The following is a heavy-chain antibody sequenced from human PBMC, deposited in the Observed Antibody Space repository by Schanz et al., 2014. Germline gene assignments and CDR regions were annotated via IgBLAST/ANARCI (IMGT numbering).Heavy chain of an antibody. Sequence: EVRLVESGGGLVKPGGSLRLSCAASGFAFSAYSMNWVRQAPGKGLEWVSSISSSGSYIYFPDSVKGRFTISRDNAKNSLYLQMTSLRVEDTAVYYCARWRVGGLNILADDYDIWGQGTEVIVSS. J-gene: IGHJ3*02. CDR3: ARWRVGGLNILADDYDI. CDR2: ISSSGSYI. V-gene: IGHV3-21*02. CDR1: GFAFSAYS. D-gene: IGHD5-12*01.